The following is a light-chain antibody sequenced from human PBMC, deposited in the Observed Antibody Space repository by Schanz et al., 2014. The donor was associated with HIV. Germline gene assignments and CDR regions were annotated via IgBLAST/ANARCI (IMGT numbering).Light chain of an antibody. V-gene: IGLV3-21*01. Sequence: SYELTQPPSVSVAPGKTARITCGGNNVGIKSVHWYQQKPGQAPMMVISYDTDRPSGIPERFSGSNSANTATLTIGRVEAGDEADYYCQVWKGGTGFFGGGTKLTVL. CDR3: QVWKGGTGF. CDR1: NVGIKS. J-gene: IGLJ2*01. CDR2: YDT.